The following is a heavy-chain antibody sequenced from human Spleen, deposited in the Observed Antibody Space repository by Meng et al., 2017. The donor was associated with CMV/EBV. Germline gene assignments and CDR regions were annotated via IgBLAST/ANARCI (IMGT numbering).Heavy chain of an antibody. D-gene: IGHD3-16*01. CDR3: TRDVLGGFDP. V-gene: IGHV6-1*01. Sequence: NAGGSVASKSAAWNWIRQSPSRGLEWLGRTYYRSKWYSEYAVSLRGRIIINPDTSKNQFSLQLNSVAPDDTAVYYCTRDVLGGFDPWGQGTLVTVSS. CDR2: TYYRSKWYS. J-gene: IGHJ5*02. CDR1: GGSVASKSAA.